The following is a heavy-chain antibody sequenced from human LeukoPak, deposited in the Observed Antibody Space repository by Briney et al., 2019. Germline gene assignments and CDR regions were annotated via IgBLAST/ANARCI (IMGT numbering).Heavy chain of an antibody. D-gene: IGHD2-15*01. V-gene: IGHV1-2*02. CDR1: GYTFTGYY. J-gene: IGHJ6*04. CDR3: ASATLRCSGGGCYEMDV. Sequence: EASVKVSCKASGYTFTGYYMHWVRQAPGQGLEWMGWINPNSGGTNYAQKFQGRVTMTRDTSISTAYMELSSLRPDDTAVYYCASATLRCSGGGCYEMDVWGKGTTVTVSS. CDR2: INPNSGGT.